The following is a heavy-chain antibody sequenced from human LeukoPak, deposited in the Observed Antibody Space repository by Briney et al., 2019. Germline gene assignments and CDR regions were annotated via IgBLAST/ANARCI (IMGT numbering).Heavy chain of an antibody. CDR1: GGSISSYY. J-gene: IGHJ4*02. D-gene: IGHD6-19*01. V-gene: IGHV4-4*07. Sequence: SETLSLTCTVSGGSISSYYWSWIRQPAGKGLEWIGRIYTSGSTNYNPSLKSRVTMSVDTSKSQFSLKLSSVTAADTAVYYCARGPMIAVAVDYWGQGTLVTVSS. CDR2: IYTSGST. CDR3: ARGPMIAVAVDY.